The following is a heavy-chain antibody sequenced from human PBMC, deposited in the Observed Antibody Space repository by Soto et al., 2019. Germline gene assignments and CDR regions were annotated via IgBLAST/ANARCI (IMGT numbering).Heavy chain of an antibody. J-gene: IGHJ4*02. V-gene: IGHV4-30-4*01. CDR2: IYYTGRT. CDR3: ERDRANSPDYFDD. D-gene: IGHD1-1*01. Sequence: SETLSHTCTVSGDCISSDHYYWSWIRQPPGKGLEWIGYIYYTGRTNYSPSLESRLTISIDRPKKKLSLTMRSASAADKAIYDCERDRANSPDYFDDWGQGTLVTV. CDR1: GDCISSDHYY.